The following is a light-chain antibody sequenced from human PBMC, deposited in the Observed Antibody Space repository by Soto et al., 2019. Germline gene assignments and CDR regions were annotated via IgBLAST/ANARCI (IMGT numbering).Light chain of an antibody. Sequence: DIQMTQSPSSLSASVGDRVTIICQASQDITNYLNWYHQKPGKAPKLLIHDSSNLETGVPSRFSGSGSGTYFSFTISSLQPEDIATYFCQQFDSPPLTFGQGTRLEIK. CDR1: QDITNY. V-gene: IGKV1-33*01. CDR3: QQFDSPPLT. J-gene: IGKJ5*01. CDR2: DSS.